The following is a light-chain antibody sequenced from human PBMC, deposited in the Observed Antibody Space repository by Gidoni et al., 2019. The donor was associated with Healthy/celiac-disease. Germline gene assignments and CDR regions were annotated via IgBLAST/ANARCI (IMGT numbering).Light chain of an antibody. CDR1: QSGSSN. CDR3: QQYNNWPPLT. Sequence: IVLTQSPAPLSVSPGERATLSCRASQSGSSNLAWYQQKPGQAPRLLLFGASTSATGIPARFSGSGSGTEFSLTISSLQSDDVAVYYCQQYNNWPPLTFGGGTKVEIK. V-gene: IGKV3-15*01. CDR2: GAS. J-gene: IGKJ4*01.